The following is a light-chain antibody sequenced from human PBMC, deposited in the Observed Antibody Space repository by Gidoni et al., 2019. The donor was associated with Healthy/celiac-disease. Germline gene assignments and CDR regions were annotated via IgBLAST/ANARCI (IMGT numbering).Light chain of an antibody. CDR1: QSVSSY. V-gene: IGKV3-11*01. CDR2: DAS. Sequence: EIVLTQSPATLSLSPGERATISCRASQSVSSYLAWYQQKPGQAPRLLIYDASNRATAIPARFSGSGSGTASTLTITTLEPEVFPFYSCHQLSNCPPLTSGGGPKLRS. J-gene: IGKJ4*01. CDR3: HQLSNCPPLT.